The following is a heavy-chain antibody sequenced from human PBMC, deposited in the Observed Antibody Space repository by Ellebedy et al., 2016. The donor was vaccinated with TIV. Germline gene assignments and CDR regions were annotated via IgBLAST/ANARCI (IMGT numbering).Heavy chain of an antibody. Sequence: SETLSLXXTVSGGSISSGDYYWTWIRQYPGKGLEWIGYIYHSGSTYFNPSLESRVSISVDTSKSQFSLKLSSVTAADTAVYYCARARFVSGYDVMLFDYWGQGTLVTVSS. CDR1: GGSISSGDYY. D-gene: IGHD5-12*01. CDR3: ARARFVSGYDVMLFDY. J-gene: IGHJ4*02. CDR2: IYHSGST. V-gene: IGHV4-31*03.